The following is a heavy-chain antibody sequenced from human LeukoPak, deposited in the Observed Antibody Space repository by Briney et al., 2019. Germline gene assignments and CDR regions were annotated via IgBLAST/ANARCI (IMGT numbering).Heavy chain of an antibody. CDR2: IYYSGST. CDR1: GGSFSTHY. Sequence: SETLSLTCTVSGGSFSTHYYSWIRQPPGKGLEWVGYIYYSGSTYYNPSLKSRVTISVDTSKNQFSLNLSPVTAADTAVYYCARDRGVGFDPWGQGTLVTVSS. CDR3: ARDRGVGFDP. D-gene: IGHD2-15*01. V-gene: IGHV4-59*11. J-gene: IGHJ5*02.